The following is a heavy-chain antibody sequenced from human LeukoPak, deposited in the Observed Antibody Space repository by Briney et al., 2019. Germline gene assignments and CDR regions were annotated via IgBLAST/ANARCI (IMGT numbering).Heavy chain of an antibody. V-gene: IGHV3-48*03. CDR3: AKEATHLSADRNHDS. CDR2: IGSFGTVI. J-gene: IGHJ4*02. CDR1: GFLFSNYE. D-gene: IGHD1-14*01. Sequence: SGGSLRLSCAASGFLFSNYEMNWVRQAPGKGLEWVSYIGSFGTVIHYADSVRGRFTISRDDAKNSLYLQMNSLRVEDTAVYYCAKEATHLSADRNHDSWGQGTLVTVSS.